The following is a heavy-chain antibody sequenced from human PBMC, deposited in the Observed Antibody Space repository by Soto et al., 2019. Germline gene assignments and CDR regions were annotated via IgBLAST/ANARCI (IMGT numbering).Heavy chain of an antibody. CDR1: GYTFTTYY. V-gene: IGHV1-46*01. D-gene: IGHD1-20*01. CDR2: INPSGGST. CDR3: ARNVNSGFDY. Sequence: GASVKVPCKASGYTFTTYYIHWVRQAPGQGLEWMGFINPSGGSTSYAQKFQGRVTMTRDTSTSTVYMELSSLRSEDTAVYYCARNVNSGFDYWGQGTLVTVSS. J-gene: IGHJ4*02.